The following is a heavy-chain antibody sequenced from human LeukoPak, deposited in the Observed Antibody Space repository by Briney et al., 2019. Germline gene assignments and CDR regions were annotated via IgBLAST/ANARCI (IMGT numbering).Heavy chain of an antibody. CDR1: GFTFSSYS. J-gene: IGHJ3*02. V-gene: IGHV3-48*04. Sequence: GGSLRLSCAASGFTFSSYSMNWVRQAPGKGLEWVSYISSSGSTIYYADSVKGRFTISRDNAKNSLYLQMTSLRGEDTAMYYCAREGTARDAFDIWGQGTMVTVSS. CDR3: AREGTARDAFDI. CDR2: ISSSGSTI. D-gene: IGHD2-21*02.